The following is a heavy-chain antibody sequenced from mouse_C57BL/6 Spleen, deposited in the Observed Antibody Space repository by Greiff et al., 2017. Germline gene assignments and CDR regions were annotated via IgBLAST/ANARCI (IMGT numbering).Heavy chain of an antibody. Sequence: DVKLQVSGPELVQPGDSVKISCKASGYSFTGYFMNWVMQSHGKSLEWIGRINPYNGDTFYNQKFKGKATLTVDKSSSTAHMELRSLTSDDSAVYYCAREGTKVVRYFDVGGTGTTVTVSS. D-gene: IGHD1-1*01. CDR2: INPYNGDT. CDR1: GYSFTGYF. V-gene: IGHV1-20*01. J-gene: IGHJ1*03. CDR3: AREGTKVVRYFDV.